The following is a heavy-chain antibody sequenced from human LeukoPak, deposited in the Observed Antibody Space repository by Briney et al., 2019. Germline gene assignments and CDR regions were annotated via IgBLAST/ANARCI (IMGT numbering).Heavy chain of an antibody. J-gene: IGHJ4*02. Sequence: GGSLRLSCAASGFTFSSYAMSWVRQAPGKGLEWVSAISGSGGSTYYADPVKGRFTISRDNSKNTLYLQMNSLRAEDTAVYYCAKDRAVAGTSPLDYWGQGTLVTVSS. D-gene: IGHD6-19*01. CDR2: ISGSGGST. CDR1: GFTFSSYA. CDR3: AKDRAVAGTSPLDY. V-gene: IGHV3-23*01.